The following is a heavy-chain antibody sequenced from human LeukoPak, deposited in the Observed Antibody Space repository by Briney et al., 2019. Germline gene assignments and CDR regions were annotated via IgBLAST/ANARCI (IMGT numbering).Heavy chain of an antibody. CDR2: IYHSGST. Sequence: PSETLSLTCTVSGGSISSGGYYWSWIRQPPGKGLEWIGYIYHSGSTYYNPSLKSRVTISVDRSKNQFSLKLSSVTAADTAVYYCARRGGGGDKTSYYFDYWGQGTLVTVSS. D-gene: IGHD2-21*02. J-gene: IGHJ4*02. CDR3: ARRGGGGDKTSYYFDY. V-gene: IGHV4-30-2*01. CDR1: GGSISSGGYY.